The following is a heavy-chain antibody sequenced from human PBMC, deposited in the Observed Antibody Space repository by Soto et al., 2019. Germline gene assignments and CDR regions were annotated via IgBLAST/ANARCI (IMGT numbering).Heavy chain of an antibody. CDR3: ARDPDPYYYDSTGSPLFDY. J-gene: IGHJ4*02. D-gene: IGHD3-22*01. V-gene: IGHV3-30-3*01. Sequence: PGGSLRLSCTASGFTFSSYAMHWVRQAPGKGLEWVAVISYDGNNKYYADSVKGRFTISRDNSKDTLYLQMNSLRAEDTAVYYSARDPDPYYYDSTGSPLFDYWGQGALVTVSS. CDR1: GFTFSSYA. CDR2: ISYDGNNK.